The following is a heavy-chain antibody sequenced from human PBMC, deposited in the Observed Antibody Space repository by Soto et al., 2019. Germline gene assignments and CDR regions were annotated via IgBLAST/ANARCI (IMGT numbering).Heavy chain of an antibody. J-gene: IGHJ4*02. CDR1: GGTFSSYT. Sequence: SVKVSCKASGGTFSSYTISWVRQAPGQGLEWMGRIIPILGIANYAQKFQGRVTITADKFTSTAYMELSSLRSEDTAVYYCARAPIIFFPRPFASWGQGTLVTVSS. D-gene: IGHD3-9*01. V-gene: IGHV1-69*02. CDR3: ARAPIIFFPRPFAS. CDR2: IIPILGIA.